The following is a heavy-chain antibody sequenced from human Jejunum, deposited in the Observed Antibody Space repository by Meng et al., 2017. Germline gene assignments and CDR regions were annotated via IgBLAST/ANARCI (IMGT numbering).Heavy chain of an antibody. J-gene: IGHJ4*02. CDR2: MFYSGST. CDR3: ARALERGYYFDY. CDR1: SDSVTNSF. V-gene: IGHV4-59*02. Sequence: QVHLQRSGSGLVNPSETLSLTCTVSSDSVTNSFCSWIRQPPGKGLEWLGYMFYSGSTNYNPSLKSRVTISVDTSKNQFSLKLSSVTAADTAVYFCARALERGYYFDYWGQGILVTVSS. D-gene: IGHD5-24*01.